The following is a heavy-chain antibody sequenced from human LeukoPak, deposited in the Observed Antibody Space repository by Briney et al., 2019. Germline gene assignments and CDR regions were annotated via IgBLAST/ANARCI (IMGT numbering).Heavy chain of an antibody. D-gene: IGHD4-17*01. CDR2: ISGSGGST. V-gene: IGHV3-23*01. Sequence: GGPLRLSCAASGFTSSSYAMSWVRQAPGKGLEWVSAISGSGGSTYYADSVKGRFTISRDNSKNTLYLQMNSLRAEDTAVYYCAKKESTVTAFDYWGQGTLVTVSS. CDR3: AKKESTVTAFDY. J-gene: IGHJ4*02. CDR1: GFTSSSYA.